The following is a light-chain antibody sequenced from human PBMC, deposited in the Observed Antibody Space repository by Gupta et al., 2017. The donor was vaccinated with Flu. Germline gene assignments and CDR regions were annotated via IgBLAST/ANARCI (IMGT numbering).Light chain of an antibody. CDR2: GKN. J-gene: IGLJ2*01. V-gene: IGLV3-19*01. Sequence: SSELTQDPAVSVALGQTVKITCHGDSLRRYYATWYQQKPGQAPVVVLYGKNNRPAGIPDRFSGSHADNTASLTITGAQAEDEADYHCSSRDLNNSVLFGGGTKLTVL. CDR1: SLRRYY. CDR3: SSRDLNNSVL.